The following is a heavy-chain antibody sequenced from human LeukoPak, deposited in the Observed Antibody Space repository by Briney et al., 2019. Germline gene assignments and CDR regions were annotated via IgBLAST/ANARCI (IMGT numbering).Heavy chain of an antibody. J-gene: IGHJ6*02. CDR2: IESDASRT. D-gene: IGHD4-17*01. CDR1: GFTLSDHW. CDR3: VKGGHKLDIQTTHYYYGLDV. V-gene: IGHV3-74*03. Sequence: GGSLRLSCVASGFTLSDHWMYWVRQGPGRGLAHVSRIESDASRTTYADSVKGRFIISRDDAKNTMYLQMNSLRGEDTAVYYCVKGGHKLDIQTTHYYYGLDVWGQGTTVAASS.